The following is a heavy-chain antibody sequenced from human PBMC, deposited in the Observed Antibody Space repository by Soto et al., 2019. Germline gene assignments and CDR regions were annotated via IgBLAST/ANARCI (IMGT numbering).Heavy chain of an antibody. D-gene: IGHD5-12*01. CDR2: INPNSGGT. CDR3: ARSGGLQLDGDY. J-gene: IGHJ4*02. V-gene: IGHV1-2*04. CDR1: GYTFTGYY. Sequence: QVQLVQSGAEVKKPGASVKVSCKASGYTFTGYYMHWVRQAPGQGLEWMGWINPNSGGTNYAQKLQGWVTMTRDTYISTAYMELSRLRSDDTAVYYCARSGGLQLDGDYGGQGTLVTVSS.